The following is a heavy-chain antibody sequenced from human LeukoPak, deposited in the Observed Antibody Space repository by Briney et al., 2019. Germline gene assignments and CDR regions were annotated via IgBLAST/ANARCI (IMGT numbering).Heavy chain of an antibody. CDR2: ISDGGSIT. CDR3: AKSRGSGSNMARGVNFDY. Sequence: GGSLRLSCAASGFTFSDYGMSWVRQAPGKGLEWVSTISDGGSITYYADSVKGRFTISRDNSKNTLFLQMNSLRAEDTAVYYRAKSRGSGSNMARGVNFDYWGQGTLVTVSS. CDR1: GFTFSDYG. D-gene: IGHD3-10*01. J-gene: IGHJ4*02. V-gene: IGHV3-23*01.